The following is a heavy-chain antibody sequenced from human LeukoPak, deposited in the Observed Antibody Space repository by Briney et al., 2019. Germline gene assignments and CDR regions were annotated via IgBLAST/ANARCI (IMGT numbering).Heavy chain of an antibody. V-gene: IGHV3-23*01. J-gene: IGHJ4*02. Sequence: GGSLRLSCAASGFTFCSYAMTWVRQAPGKGLEWVSSISGSGGNTYYADSVKGRFTISRDNSKNTLYLQMSSLRAEDTAVYYCAKMKGITMVRGTFDYWGQGTLVTVSS. CDR3: AKMKGITMVRGTFDY. D-gene: IGHD3-10*01. CDR2: ISGSGGNT. CDR1: GFTFCSYA.